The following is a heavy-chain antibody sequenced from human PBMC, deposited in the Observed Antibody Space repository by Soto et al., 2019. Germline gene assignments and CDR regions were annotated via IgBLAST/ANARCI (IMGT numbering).Heavy chain of an antibody. CDR2: ISGSGGST. CDR3: AKDRSPDYYDSSGYYPNWFDP. CDR1: GFTFSSYA. J-gene: IGHJ5*02. D-gene: IGHD3-22*01. Sequence: PGGSLRLSCAASGFTFSSYAMSWVRQAPGKGLEWVSAISGSGGSTYYADSVKGRFTISRDNSKNTLYLQMNSLRAEDTAVYYCAKDRSPDYYDSSGYYPNWFDPWGQGTLVTVSS. V-gene: IGHV3-23*01.